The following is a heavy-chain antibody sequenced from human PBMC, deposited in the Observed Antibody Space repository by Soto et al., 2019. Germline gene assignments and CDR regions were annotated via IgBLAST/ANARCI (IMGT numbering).Heavy chain of an antibody. V-gene: IGHV4-59*01. D-gene: IGHD2-2*01. J-gene: IGHJ4*02. CDR3: ARYNCTTTTCYFFDY. CDR1: GGSISSYY. CDR2: VHYTGSS. Sequence: SSETLSLTCTVSGGSISSYYWSWIRQPPGKGLEWIGYVHYTGSSNYNPSLKSRVTISVDTSKNQFSLNLISVTAADTAVYFCARYNCTTTTCYFFDYWGQGTLVTVS.